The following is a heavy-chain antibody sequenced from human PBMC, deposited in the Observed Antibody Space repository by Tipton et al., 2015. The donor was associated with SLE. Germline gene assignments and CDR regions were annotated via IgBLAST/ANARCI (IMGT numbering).Heavy chain of an antibody. CDR2: LYTTESP. Sequence: TLSLTCTVSGASISTYYWSWIRQPAGKGLEWIGRLYTTESPNYNPSLKSRVTMSVDTSKKQLSLNLSSVTAADTAVYYCARRPQLMYGSGSGFDYWGQGTLVTVSS. CDR3: ARRPQLMYGSGSGFDY. V-gene: IGHV4-4*07. D-gene: IGHD3-10*01. CDR1: GASISTYY. J-gene: IGHJ4*02.